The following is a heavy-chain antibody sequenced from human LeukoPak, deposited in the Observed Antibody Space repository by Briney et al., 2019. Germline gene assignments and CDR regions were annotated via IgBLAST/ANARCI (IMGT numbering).Heavy chain of an antibody. Sequence: SQTLSLTCTVSGGSISSGSYYWGWIRQPDGKGLEWIGRIYPSWSTNYHPPLKRLVTISADPSKNQFSLKLSPVTAADTALYYCARSSGLQDFDYWGQGTLVTVSS. CDR2: IYPSWST. J-gene: IGHJ4*02. CDR1: GGSISSGSYY. CDR3: ARSSGLQDFDY. D-gene: IGHD3-22*01. V-gene: IGHV4-61*02.